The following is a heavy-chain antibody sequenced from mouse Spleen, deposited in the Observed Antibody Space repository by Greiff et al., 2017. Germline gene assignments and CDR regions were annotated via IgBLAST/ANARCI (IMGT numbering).Heavy chain of an antibody. CDR1: GFTFSSYA. V-gene: IGHV5-9-3*01. J-gene: IGHJ1*01. CDR3: ARRGLLHSGWYFDV. CDR2: ISSGGGNT. D-gene: IGHD2-3*01. Sequence: EVHLVESGGGLVKLGGSLKLSCAASGFTFSSYAMSWVRQTPEKRLEWVATISSGGGNTYYPDSVKGRFTISRDNAKNTLYLQMSSLKSEDTAMYYCARRGLLHSGWYFDVWGAGTTVTVSS.